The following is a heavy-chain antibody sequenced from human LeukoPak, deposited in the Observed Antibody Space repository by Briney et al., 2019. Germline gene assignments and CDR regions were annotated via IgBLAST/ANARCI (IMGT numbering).Heavy chain of an antibody. CDR3: ARGSLRVATDY. D-gene: IGHD5-12*01. V-gene: IGHV3-11*06. J-gene: IGHJ4*02. Sequence: GGSLRLSCVASGFTFTNYAMSWIRQAPGKGLEWVSTISNTGTDTYYADSVQGRFTISRDNAKNSLYLQMNSLRAEDTAVYYCARGSLRVATDYWGQGTLVTVSS. CDR1: GFTFTNYA. CDR2: ISNTGTDT.